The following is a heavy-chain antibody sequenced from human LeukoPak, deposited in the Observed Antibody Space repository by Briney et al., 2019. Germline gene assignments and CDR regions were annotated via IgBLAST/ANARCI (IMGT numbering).Heavy chain of an antibody. J-gene: IGHJ4*02. CDR1: GFTFSSYE. CDR3: ARGGPYYYDSSGYYPFDY. CDR2: ISSSGSTI. V-gene: IGHV3-48*03. Sequence: GGSLRLSCAASGFTFSSYEMNWVRQAPGKGLEWVSYISSSGSTIYYADSVKGRFTISRDNAKNSLYLQMNGLRAEDTAVYYCARGGPYYYDSSGYYPFDYWGQGTLVTVSS. D-gene: IGHD3-22*01.